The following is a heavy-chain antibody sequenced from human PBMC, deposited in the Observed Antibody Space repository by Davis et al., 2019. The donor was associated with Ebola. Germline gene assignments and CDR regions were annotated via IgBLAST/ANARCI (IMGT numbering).Heavy chain of an antibody. V-gene: IGHV3-23*01. CDR3: ARVGSVGEVAALDV. CDR1: GFTFSSYA. Sequence: GGSLRLSCAASGFTFSSYAMSWVRQAPGKGPEWVSAISGSGGSTYYADSVKGRFTISSDNAKNSLYLQMNSLRAEDTAVYYCARVGSVGEVAALDVWGQGTTVTVSS. CDR2: ISGSGGST. D-gene: IGHD2-15*01. J-gene: IGHJ6*02.